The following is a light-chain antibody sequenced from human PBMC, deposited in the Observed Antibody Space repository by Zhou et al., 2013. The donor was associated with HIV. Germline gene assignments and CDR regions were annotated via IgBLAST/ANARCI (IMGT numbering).Light chain of an antibody. CDR1: QSISIY. CDR2: AAS. V-gene: IGKV1-39*01. J-gene: IGKJ2*01. Sequence: DIQMTQSPSSLSASVGDRVTITCRASQSISIYLNWYQQKPGKAPKLLIYAASSLQSGVPSRFSGSGSGTDFTLTISSLQPEDFATYYCQQADSFPYTFGQGTKLEIK. CDR3: QQADSFPYT.